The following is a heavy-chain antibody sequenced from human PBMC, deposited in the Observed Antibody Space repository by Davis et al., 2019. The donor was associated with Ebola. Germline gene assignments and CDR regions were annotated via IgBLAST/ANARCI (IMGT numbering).Heavy chain of an antibody. CDR3: AKPPNNIVGAIYYFDY. J-gene: IGHJ4*02. CDR2: ISGSGGST. D-gene: IGHD1-26*01. Sequence: PGGSLRLSCAASGFTFSSYAMSWVRQAPGKGLEWDSSISGSGGSTYSADSVEGRFTISRDNSQNTLYMQMNSLRAEDTAVYYCAKPPNNIVGAIYYFDYWGQGTLVTVSS. V-gene: IGHV3-23*01. CDR1: GFTFSSYA.